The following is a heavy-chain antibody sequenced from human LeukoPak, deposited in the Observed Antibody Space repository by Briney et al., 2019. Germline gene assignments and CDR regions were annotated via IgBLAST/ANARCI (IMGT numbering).Heavy chain of an antibody. D-gene: IGHD3-22*01. Sequence: ASVKVSCKASGYTFTSYGISWVRQAPGQGLECMGWISAYNGNTNYAQKLQGRVTMTTDTSTSTAYMELRSLRSDDTAVYYCARDGQHYYDSSGYMDVWGKGTTVTISS. V-gene: IGHV1-18*01. CDR2: ISAYNGNT. J-gene: IGHJ6*03. CDR1: GYTFTSYG. CDR3: ARDGQHYYDSSGYMDV.